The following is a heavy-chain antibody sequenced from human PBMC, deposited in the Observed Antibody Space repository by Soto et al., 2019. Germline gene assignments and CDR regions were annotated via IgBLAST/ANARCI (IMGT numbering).Heavy chain of an antibody. CDR3: ARALWGLGSSWSLGWFDP. V-gene: IGHV6-1*01. CDR2: TYYRSKWYN. CDR1: GDSVSSNSAA. Sequence: SQTLSLTCAISGDSVSSNSAAWNWIRQSPSRGLEWLGRTYYRSKWYNDYAVSVKSRITINPDTSKNQFSLQLNSVTPEDTAVYYCARALWGLGSSWSLGWFDPWGKGTLVTVSS. D-gene: IGHD6-13*01. J-gene: IGHJ5*02.